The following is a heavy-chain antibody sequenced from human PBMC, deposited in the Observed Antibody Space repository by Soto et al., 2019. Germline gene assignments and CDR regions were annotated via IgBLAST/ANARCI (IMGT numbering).Heavy chain of an antibody. Sequence: SETLSLTCTVSGGSISSYYWSWIRQPPGKGLEWIGYIYYSGSTNYNPSLKSRVTISVDTSKNQFSLKLSSVTAADTAVYYCARHGPLWFWELLKVYYYYMDVWGKGTTVTVSS. V-gene: IGHV4-59*08. D-gene: IGHD3-10*01. CDR2: IYYSGST. J-gene: IGHJ6*03. CDR3: ARHGPLWFWELLKVYYYYMDV. CDR1: GGSISSYY.